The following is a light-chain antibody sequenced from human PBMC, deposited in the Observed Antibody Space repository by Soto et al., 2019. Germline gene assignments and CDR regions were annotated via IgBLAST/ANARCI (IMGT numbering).Light chain of an antibody. CDR2: GAS. Sequence: DIVLTQSPVTLSLSPGERATLSCRASQSVSGRYLAWYQQKPGQAPRLLIYGASSRATGIPDRFSGGGSGTDFTLTISRLEPGDFTVYFCQQYGGFPITFGQGTRLEIK. CDR3: QQYGGFPIT. J-gene: IGKJ5*01. CDR1: QSVSGRY. V-gene: IGKV3-20*01.